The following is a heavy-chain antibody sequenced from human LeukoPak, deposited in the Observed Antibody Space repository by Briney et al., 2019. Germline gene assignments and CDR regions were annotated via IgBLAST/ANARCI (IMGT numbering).Heavy chain of an antibody. V-gene: IGHV1-2*02. CDR3: ARDKLGLGELSLYDE. J-gene: IGHJ4*02. Sequence: ASVKVSCKASGYTLTGHSMHWVRQAPGQGFEWMGWMNPNSGGTKYTRKFQGRVTMTRDTSISTAYMELSRLTSDDTAMYYCARDKLGLGELSLYDEWGQGTQVTVSS. D-gene: IGHD3-16*02. CDR2: MNPNSGGT. CDR1: GYTLTGHS.